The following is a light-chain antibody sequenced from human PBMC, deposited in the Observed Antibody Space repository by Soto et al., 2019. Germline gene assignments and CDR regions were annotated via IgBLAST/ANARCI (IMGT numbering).Light chain of an antibody. CDR2: DAS. CDR3: QQRSNWPPGVYT. V-gene: IGKV3-11*01. Sequence: EIVLTQSPVTLPLPPGERATLSCRASQRVSSYLAWYQQKPGQAPRLLIYDASTRATGIPARFSGSGSGTDFTLTISSLEPEDFAVYFCQQRSNWPPGVYTFGQGTKLEIK. CDR1: QRVSSY. J-gene: IGKJ2*01.